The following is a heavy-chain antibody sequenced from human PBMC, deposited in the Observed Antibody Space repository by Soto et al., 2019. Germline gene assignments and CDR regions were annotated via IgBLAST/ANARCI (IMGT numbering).Heavy chain of an antibody. V-gene: IGHV2-5*02. J-gene: IGHJ4*02. CDR2: IYWDDDK. CDR1: GFSLNTTGGG. CDR3: AHLVSADDSEYFDF. D-gene: IGHD3-3*01. Sequence: QITLRESGPTVIKPTQTLTLSCTFSGFSLNTTGGGVGWIRQPPGKALEWVALIYWDDDKRYNLSLKSRLVITKDSSKDQVVLTMTNVDPVDTATYYCAHLVSADDSEYFDFWGQGTLVPVSP.